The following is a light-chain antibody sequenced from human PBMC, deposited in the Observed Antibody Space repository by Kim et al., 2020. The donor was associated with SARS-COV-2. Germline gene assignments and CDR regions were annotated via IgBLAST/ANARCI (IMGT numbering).Light chain of an antibody. CDR1: QDISNY. CDR3: QQYDNLPYT. V-gene: IGKV1-33*01. J-gene: IGKJ2*01. CDR2: DAS. Sequence: SAYVGDRVTITCQASQDISNYLNWYQQKRGKAPKLLIYDASNLETGVPSRFSGSGSGTDFTFTISSLQPEDSATYYCQQYDNLPYTFGQETKLEI.